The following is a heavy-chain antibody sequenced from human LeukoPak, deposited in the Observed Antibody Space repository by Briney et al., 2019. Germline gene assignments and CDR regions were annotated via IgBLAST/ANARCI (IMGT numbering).Heavy chain of an antibody. D-gene: IGHD4-23*01. Sequence: GESLKISCKGSGYSFLDYWIGWVRQGPGKRLVWVSRINSDGSTTTYADSVKGRFTISRDNAKNTLYLQMNSLRAEDTAVYYCARPAGTVVSRMDVWGQGTAVTVSS. CDR2: INSDGSTT. CDR3: ARPAGTVVSRMDV. V-gene: IGHV3-74*01. CDR1: GYSFLDYW. J-gene: IGHJ6*02.